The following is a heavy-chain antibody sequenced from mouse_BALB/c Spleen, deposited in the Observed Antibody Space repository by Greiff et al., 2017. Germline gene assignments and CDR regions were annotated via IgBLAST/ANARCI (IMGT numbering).Heavy chain of an antibody. CDR3: ARGGGFMVTSYYAMDY. D-gene: IGHD2-2*01. CDR1: GYSFTGYY. Sequence: LVKTGASVKISCKASGYSFTGYYMHWVKQSHGKSLEWIGYISCYNGATSYNQKFKGKATFTVDTSSSTAYMQFNSLTSEDSAVYYCARGGGFMVTSYYAMDYWGQGTSVTVSS. V-gene: IGHV1S34*01. J-gene: IGHJ4*01. CDR2: ISCYNGAT.